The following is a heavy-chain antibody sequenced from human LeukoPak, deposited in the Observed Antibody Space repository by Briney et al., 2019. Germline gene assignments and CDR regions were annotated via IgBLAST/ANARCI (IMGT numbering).Heavy chain of an antibody. CDR3: ATHYDILTGNRY. J-gene: IGHJ4*02. CDR1: GYTLTELS. CDR2: FEPEDGET. D-gene: IGHD3-9*01. V-gene: IGHV1-24*01. Sequence: ASVKVSCKVSGYTLTELSMHWVRQAPGKGLEWMGGFEPEDGETIYAQKFQGRVTMTEDTSTETAYMELSSLRSEDTAVYYCATHYDILTGNRYWGQGTLVTVSS.